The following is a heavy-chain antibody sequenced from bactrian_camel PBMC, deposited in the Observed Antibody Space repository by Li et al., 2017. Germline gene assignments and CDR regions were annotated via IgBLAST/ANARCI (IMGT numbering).Heavy chain of an antibody. J-gene: IGHJ4*01. CDR2: ITNTGGST. V-gene: IGHV3S1*01. D-gene: IGHD2*01. CDR1: GYSVSDYC. CDR3: ATNGAYDSRITIL. Sequence: HVQLVESGGGSVQSGGSLRLSCAVSGYSVSDYCMGWFRQVPGKGLEWVSTITNTGGSTYYADSVKGRFTISRDNAKNTMYLQMNSLKTDDTPVYYCATNGAYDSRITILLGPGDPGHRL.